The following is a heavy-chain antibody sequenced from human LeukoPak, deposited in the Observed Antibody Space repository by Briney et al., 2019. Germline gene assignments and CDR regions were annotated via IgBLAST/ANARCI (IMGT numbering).Heavy chain of an antibody. Sequence: SETLSLTCAVSGGSISSSNWCSWVRQPPGKGLEWIGEIYHSGSTNYNPSLKSRVTISVDTSKNQFSLKLSSVTAADTAVYYCARKIRSTVTIYYYYYYMDVWGKGTTVTVSS. CDR1: GGSISSSNW. CDR2: IYHSGST. J-gene: IGHJ6*03. D-gene: IGHD4-11*01. CDR3: ARKIRSTVTIYYYYYYMDV. V-gene: IGHV4-4*02.